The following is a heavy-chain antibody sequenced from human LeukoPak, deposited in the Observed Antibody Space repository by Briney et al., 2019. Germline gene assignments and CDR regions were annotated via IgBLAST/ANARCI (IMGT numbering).Heavy chain of an antibody. CDR1: GFTFSSYS. CDR2: ISSSSSTI. J-gene: IGHJ4*02. Sequence: GGSLRLSCAASGFTFSSYSMNWVRQAPGKGLEWVSYISSSSSTIYYADSVKGRFTISRDNAKNSLYLQMNSLRDVDTAVYYCARDSDSSGYYYIKRPFDYWGQGTLVTVSS. CDR3: ARDSDSSGYYYIKRPFDY. V-gene: IGHV3-48*02. D-gene: IGHD3-22*01.